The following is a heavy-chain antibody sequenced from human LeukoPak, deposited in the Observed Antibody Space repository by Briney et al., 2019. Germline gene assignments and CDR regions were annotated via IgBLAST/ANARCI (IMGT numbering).Heavy chain of an antibody. Sequence: KSGGSLRLSCAASGFTFSSYSMNWVRQAPGKGLEWVSSISSSSSYIYYADSVKGRFTISRDNAKNSLYLQMNSLRAEDTAVYYCARDGLPAYGSGSYVSGMDVWGQGTTVTVSS. D-gene: IGHD3-10*01. V-gene: IGHV3-21*01. J-gene: IGHJ6*02. CDR2: ISSSSSYI. CDR3: ARDGLPAYGSGSYVSGMDV. CDR1: GFTFSSYS.